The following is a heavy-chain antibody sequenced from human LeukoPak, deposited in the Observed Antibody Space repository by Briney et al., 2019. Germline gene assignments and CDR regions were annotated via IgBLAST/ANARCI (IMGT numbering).Heavy chain of an antibody. J-gene: IGHJ4*02. CDR3: AKLQGVSPRDY. CDR1: GFTFSDHA. V-gene: IGHV3-23*01. CDR2: ISGSGKST. D-gene: IGHD3-3*01. Sequence: GGSLRLSCTVSGFTFSDHAMNWVRQAPGKGLEWVSSISGSGKSTYYADSVRGRFTVSRDNSKNTLNLQMSSLRAEDTAVYYCAKLQGVSPRDYWGQGTLVTVSS.